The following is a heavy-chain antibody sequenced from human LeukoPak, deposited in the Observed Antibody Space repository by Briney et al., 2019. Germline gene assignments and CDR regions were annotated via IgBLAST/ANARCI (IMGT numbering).Heavy chain of an antibody. J-gene: IGHJ6*04. CDR3: VVGYSYGPWHYGMDV. V-gene: IGHV1-69*06. CDR2: IIPIFGTA. CDR1: GGTFSSYA. Sequence: SVKVSCKASGGTFSSYAISWVRQAPGQGLEWMGGIIPIFGTANYAQKFQGRVTITADKSTSTAYMELSSLRSEDTAVYYCVVGYSYGPWHYGMDVWGKGTTVTVSS. D-gene: IGHD5-18*01.